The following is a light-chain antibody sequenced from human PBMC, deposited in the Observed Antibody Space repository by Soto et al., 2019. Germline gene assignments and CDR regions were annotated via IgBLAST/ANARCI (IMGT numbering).Light chain of an antibody. CDR1: SSNIGAGYD. V-gene: IGLV1-40*01. Sequence: QLVLTQPPSVSGAPGQRVTISCTGSSSNIGAGYDVHWYQQLPGTAPKLLIYGDTNRPSGVPDRFSGSKSDTSASLAITGLQAEDEADYYCQSYDSSLSGSVVFGGGTQLTVL. CDR3: QSYDSSLSGSVV. CDR2: GDT. J-gene: IGLJ2*01.